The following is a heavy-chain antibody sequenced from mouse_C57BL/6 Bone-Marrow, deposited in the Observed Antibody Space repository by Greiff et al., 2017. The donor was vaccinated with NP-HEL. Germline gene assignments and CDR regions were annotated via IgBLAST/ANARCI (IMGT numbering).Heavy chain of an antibody. CDR3: ARALYWYFDV. J-gene: IGHJ1*03. V-gene: IGHV1-63*01. CDR1: GYTFTNYW. Sequence: QVQLQQSGAELVRPGTSVKMSCKASGYTFTNYWIGWAKQRPGHGLEWIGDIYPGGGYPNYNEKFKGKATLTADKSSSTAYMQFSSLTSEDSAIYYCARALYWYFDVWGTGTTVTVSS. CDR2: IYPGGGYP.